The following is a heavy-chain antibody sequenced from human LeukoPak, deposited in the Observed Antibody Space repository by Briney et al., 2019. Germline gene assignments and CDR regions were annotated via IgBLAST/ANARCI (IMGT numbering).Heavy chain of an antibody. V-gene: IGHV4-59*12. J-gene: IGHJ4*02. D-gene: IGHD4-17*01. CDR1: GGSISDYY. Sequence: SETLSLTCTISGGSISDYYWGWIRQPPGKGLAWIGYSHSSGDTNYNPSLKSRVTMSLDTSKNQFSLNLSSVTAADTAVYYCARGPTTMTRAFDYWGQGTLVTVSS. CDR2: SHSSGDT. CDR3: ARGPTTMTRAFDY.